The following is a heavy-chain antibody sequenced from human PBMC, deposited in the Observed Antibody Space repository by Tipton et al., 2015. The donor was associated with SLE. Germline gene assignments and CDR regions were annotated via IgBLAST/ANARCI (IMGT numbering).Heavy chain of an antibody. CDR1: GDSVRTYY. CDR3: ERGHNSPFVFDF. J-gene: IGHJ4*02. CDR2: IFYAGTP. Sequence: TLSLTCTVSGDSVRTYYWNWIRQPPGRGLEWIGNIFYAGTPDYNPSLKSRATMAVDRSKNQVSLRLSSVSAADTALCYCERGHNSPFVFDFWGQGALVTVSS. D-gene: IGHD2/OR15-2a*01. V-gene: IGHV4-59*02.